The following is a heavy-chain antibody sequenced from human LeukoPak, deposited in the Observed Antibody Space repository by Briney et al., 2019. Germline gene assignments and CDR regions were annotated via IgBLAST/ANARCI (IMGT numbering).Heavy chain of an antibody. Sequence: PSETLSLTCAVYGGSFSGYYWSWIRQPPGKGLEWIGEINHSGSTNYNPSLKSRVTISVDTSKNQFSLKLSSVTAADTAVYYCARGKGVTMVRGVPPLDYWGQGTLVTVSS. V-gene: IGHV4-34*01. CDR3: ARGKGVTMVRGVPPLDY. CDR1: GGSFSGYY. D-gene: IGHD3-10*01. J-gene: IGHJ4*02. CDR2: INHSGST.